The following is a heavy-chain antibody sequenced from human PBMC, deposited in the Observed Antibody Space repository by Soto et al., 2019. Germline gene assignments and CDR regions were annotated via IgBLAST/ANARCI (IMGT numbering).Heavy chain of an antibody. Sequence: QVQLVESGGGVVQPGRSLRLSCAASGFTFSSYGMHWVRKAPGKGLEWVAGIWYDGSNKYYAESVKGRFTISRDNPKNTLYLQMNSLRAEDTAVYYCARGQFDDSSGGFDYWGQGTLVTVSS. D-gene: IGHD3-22*01. CDR3: ARGQFDDSSGGFDY. CDR1: GFTFSSYG. CDR2: IWYDGSNK. J-gene: IGHJ4*02. V-gene: IGHV3-33*01.